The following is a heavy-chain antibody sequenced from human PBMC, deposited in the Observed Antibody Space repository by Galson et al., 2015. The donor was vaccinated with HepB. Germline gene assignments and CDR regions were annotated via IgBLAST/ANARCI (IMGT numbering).Heavy chain of an antibody. Sequence: SVKVSCKASGYSFTTYNMQWVRQAPGQRLEWMGWINADNGNTKYSQKFQGRVTISRDTSASTAYMELSGLTSEDTAVYYCARTEGGWDGSSLRGGDYWGQGTLVTVSS. CDR3: ARTEGGWDGSSLRGGDY. V-gene: IGHV1-3*01. CDR2: INADNGNT. CDR1: GYSFTTYN. J-gene: IGHJ4*02. D-gene: IGHD3-10*01.